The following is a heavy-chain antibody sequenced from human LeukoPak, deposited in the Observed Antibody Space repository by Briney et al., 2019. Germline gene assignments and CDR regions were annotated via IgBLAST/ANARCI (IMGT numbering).Heavy chain of an antibody. CDR2: INPNSGGT. CDR1: GYTFTGYY. Sequence: GASVKVSCKASGYTFTGYYMHWVRQAPGQGLEWMGWINPNSGGTNYAQKFQGRVTMTRDTSISTAYMELRSLRSDDTAVYYCARDGGGPAAAIADFDYWGQGTLVTVSS. CDR3: ARDGGGPAAAIADFDY. J-gene: IGHJ4*02. D-gene: IGHD2-2*01. V-gene: IGHV1-2*02.